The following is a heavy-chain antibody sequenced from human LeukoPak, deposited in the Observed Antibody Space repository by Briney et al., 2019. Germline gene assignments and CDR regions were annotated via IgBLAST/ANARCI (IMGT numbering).Heavy chain of an antibody. CDR1: GYTFTSYY. CDR2: INPSGGST. Sequence: GASVKVSYKASGYTFTSYYMHWVRQAPGQGLEWMGIINPSGGSTSYAQKFQGRVTMTRDMSTSTVYMELSSLRSDDTAVYYCARVGITFGGVISDAFDIWGQGTMVTVSS. D-gene: IGHD3-16*02. V-gene: IGHV1-46*01. CDR3: ARVGITFGGVISDAFDI. J-gene: IGHJ3*02.